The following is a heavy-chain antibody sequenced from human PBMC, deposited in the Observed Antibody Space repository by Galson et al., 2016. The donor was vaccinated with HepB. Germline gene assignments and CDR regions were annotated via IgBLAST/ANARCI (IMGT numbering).Heavy chain of an antibody. J-gene: IGHJ4*02. Sequence: QVQLQESGPGLVKPSETLSLTCTVSGGSISHYYWSWIRQPPGRGLEWVGYIYYSGSTNYNPSLKSRVTISLDTSKNQFSLRLSSVTAADTAVYYCARGSTTLLYYWGQGT. D-gene: IGHD1-26*01. CDR3: ARGSTTLLYY. CDR1: GGSISHYY. CDR2: IYYSGST. V-gene: IGHV4-59*01.